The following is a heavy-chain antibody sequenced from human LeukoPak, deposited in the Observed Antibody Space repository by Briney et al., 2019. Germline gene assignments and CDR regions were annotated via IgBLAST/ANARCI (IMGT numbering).Heavy chain of an antibody. V-gene: IGHV4-38-2*01. Sequence: SETLSLTCVVSGYSISDGYHWGWIRPPPGKGLEWVASFHRSGRTYYNPSLKRGAIISADTAENQFSMRLTSVTAADTAVYYCARGGFYTATWFDYWGPGFMVTVTS. D-gene: IGHD2-2*02. CDR1: GYSISDGYH. CDR2: FHRSGRT. CDR3: ARGGFYTATWFDY. J-gene: IGHJ5*01.